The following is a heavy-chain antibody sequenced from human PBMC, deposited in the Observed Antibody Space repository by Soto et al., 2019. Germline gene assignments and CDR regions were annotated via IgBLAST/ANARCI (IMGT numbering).Heavy chain of an antibody. CDR1: GFTFSSYA. Sequence: EVQLVESGGGLVQPGGSLRLSCAASGFTFSSYAMHWVRQAPGKGLEYVSAISSNGGSTYYANSVKGRFTISSDNSKNTLYLQRGSLRAEDMAVYYCARAVEGWTWYYMHVWGKGTTVTVSS. J-gene: IGHJ6*03. D-gene: IGHD6-19*01. CDR3: ARAVEGWTWYYMHV. V-gene: IGHV3-64*01. CDR2: ISSNGGST.